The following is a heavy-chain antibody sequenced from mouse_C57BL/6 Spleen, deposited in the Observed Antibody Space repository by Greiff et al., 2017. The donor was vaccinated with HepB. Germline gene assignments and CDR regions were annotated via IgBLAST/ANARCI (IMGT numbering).Heavy chain of an antibody. J-gene: IGHJ1*03. D-gene: IGHD3-1*01. V-gene: IGHV1-54*01. CDR2: INPGSGGT. Sequence: VQLQQSGAELVRPGTSVKVSCKASGYAFTNYLIEWVKQRPGQGLEWIGVINPGSGGTNYNEKFKGKATLTADKSSSTAYMQLSSLTSEDSAVYFCALGTLGYFGVWGTGTTVTVSS. CDR3: ALGTLGYFGV. CDR1: GYAFTNYL.